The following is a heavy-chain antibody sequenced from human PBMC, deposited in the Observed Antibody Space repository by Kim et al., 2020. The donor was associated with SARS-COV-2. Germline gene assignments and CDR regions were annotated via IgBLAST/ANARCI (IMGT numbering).Heavy chain of an antibody. J-gene: IGHJ5*02. CDR1: GYAFTRYT. CDR2: INAGNGNT. D-gene: IGHD2-15*01. Sequence: ASVKVSCKASGYAFTRYTMHWVRQAPGQRLEWMGWINAGNGNTKYSQKFQGRVTITRDTSASTAYMELSSLRSEDTAVYYCAREGGITPEYNWFDPWGQG. V-gene: IGHV1-3*01. CDR3: AREGGITPEYNWFDP.